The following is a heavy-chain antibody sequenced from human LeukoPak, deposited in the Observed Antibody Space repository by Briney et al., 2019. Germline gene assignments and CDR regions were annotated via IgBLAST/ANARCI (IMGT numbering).Heavy chain of an antibody. Sequence: SVKVSCKASEGTFSSYAISWVRQAPGQGLEWMGGIIPIFGTANYAQKFQGRVTITADASTSTAYMELSSLRSEDTAVYYCARGTLDYGDYSPYYYYMDAWGKGTTVTVSS. CDR1: EGTFSSYA. J-gene: IGHJ6*03. V-gene: IGHV1-69*13. CDR2: IIPIFGTA. D-gene: IGHD4-17*01. CDR3: ARGTLDYGDYSPYYYYMDA.